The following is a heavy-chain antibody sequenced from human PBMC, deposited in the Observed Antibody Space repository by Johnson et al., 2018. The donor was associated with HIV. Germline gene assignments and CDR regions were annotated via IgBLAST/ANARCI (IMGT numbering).Heavy chain of an antibody. CDR1: GFTFSSYA. Sequence: VQFVESGGGVVQPGRSLRLSCAASGFTFSSYAMHWVRQAPGKGLEWVAVISYDGSNKYYADSVKGRFTISRDNSKITRYLQMNSLRAEDTAVYYCAREGYSYDSSGYYSPFDIWGQGTMVTVSS. CDR2: ISYDGSNK. CDR3: AREGYSYDSSGYYSPFDI. D-gene: IGHD3-22*01. V-gene: IGHV3-30-3*01. J-gene: IGHJ3*02.